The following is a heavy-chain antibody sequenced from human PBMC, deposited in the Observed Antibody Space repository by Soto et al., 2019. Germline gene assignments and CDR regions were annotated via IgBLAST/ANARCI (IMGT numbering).Heavy chain of an antibody. D-gene: IGHD3-22*01. CDR1: GYTFTTYG. Sequence: QVQLVQSGAEVKKPGALVKVSCKASGYTFTTYGINWVRQAAGQGLEWMGWMNPYSGDTGYAQKFQGRVTMTRNTSISTAYMELSSLRSEDTAGYYCARAFLDYDNGGSPDYWGQGTLVTVSS. J-gene: IGHJ4*02. V-gene: IGHV1-8*01. CDR2: MNPYSGDT. CDR3: ARAFLDYDNGGSPDY.